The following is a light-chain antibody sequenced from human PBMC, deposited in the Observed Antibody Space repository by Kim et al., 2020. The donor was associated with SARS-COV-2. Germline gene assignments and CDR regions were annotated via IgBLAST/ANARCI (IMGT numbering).Light chain of an antibody. CDR2: LGS. Sequence: DIVMTQSPLSLPAIPGEPASISCRSSQSLLHSNGYNYLNWYLQKPGQSPHLLIYLGSNRASGVPDRFSGSGSGTDFTLKISRVEAQDVGVYYCMQTLQTPLTFGGGTKVDIK. CDR3: MQTLQTPLT. CDR1: QSLLHSNGYNY. J-gene: IGKJ4*01. V-gene: IGKV2-28*01.